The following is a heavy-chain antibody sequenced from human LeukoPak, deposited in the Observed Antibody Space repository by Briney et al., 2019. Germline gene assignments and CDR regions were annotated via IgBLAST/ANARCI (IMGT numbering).Heavy chain of an antibody. Sequence: PGGPLRLSCAASGFTFSIYWVSWVRQAPGKGLEGVANIKQDGSEKYYVDSVKGRFTISRDNAKNSLYLQMNSLRAEDTAVYYCARDCSDIVVVVVATPEWYYYYYMDVWGKGTTVTVSS. CDR1: GFTFSIYW. V-gene: IGHV3-7*01. J-gene: IGHJ6*03. CDR2: IKQDGSEK. CDR3: ARDCSDIVVVVVATPEWYYYYYMDV. D-gene: IGHD2-15*01.